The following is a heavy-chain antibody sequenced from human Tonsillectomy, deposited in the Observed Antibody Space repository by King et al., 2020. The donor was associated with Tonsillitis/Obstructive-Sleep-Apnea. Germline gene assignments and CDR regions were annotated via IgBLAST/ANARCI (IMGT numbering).Heavy chain of an antibody. V-gene: IGHV1-3*01. CDR1: GYTFTSHS. Sequence: QLVQSGAELRTPGASVKVSCKASGYTFTSHSIHWVRQAPGQRLECMGWIIAGTGATRYSQRFQGRVTITREPSASTAYMELSSLDSEDTAVYYCARELSRGGNFDYWGQGTLVTVSS. D-gene: IGHD2-15*01. J-gene: IGHJ4*02. CDR2: IIAGTGAT. CDR3: ARELSRGGNFDY.